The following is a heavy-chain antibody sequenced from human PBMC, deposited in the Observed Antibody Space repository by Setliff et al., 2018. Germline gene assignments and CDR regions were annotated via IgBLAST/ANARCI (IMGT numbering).Heavy chain of an antibody. Sequence: KPSETLSLTCSVSGGSISNFYWGWIRQPPGEGLEWIGTIYYSGTTYYNPSLKSRVTISIDTSKNQFSLNLNSVTAADTAVYYCASRTTGPGGWFDFWGQGSLVTVSS. V-gene: IGHV4-39*01. J-gene: IGHJ5*01. CDR3: ASRTTGPGGWFDF. CDR1: GGSISNFY. D-gene: IGHD1-1*01. CDR2: IYYSGTT.